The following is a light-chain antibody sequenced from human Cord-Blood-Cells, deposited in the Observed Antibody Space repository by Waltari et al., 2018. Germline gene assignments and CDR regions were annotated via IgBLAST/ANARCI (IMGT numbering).Light chain of an antibody. CDR1: SSAVGSYNI. CDR2: EGS. V-gene: IGLV2-23*01. CDR3: CSYAGSSSWV. Sequence: QSALTQPASVSASPGQSITIPCTGTSSAVGSYNIVSWYQQPPGKAPKLMIYEGSKRPSGVSNRFSGSKSGNTASLTISGLQAEDEADYYCCSYAGSSSWVFGGGTKLTVL. J-gene: IGLJ3*02.